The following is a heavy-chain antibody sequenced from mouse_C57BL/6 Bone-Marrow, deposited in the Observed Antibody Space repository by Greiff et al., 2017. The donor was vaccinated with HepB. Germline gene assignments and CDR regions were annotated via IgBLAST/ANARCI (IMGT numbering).Heavy chain of an antibody. V-gene: IGHV5-6*01. CDR2: ISSGGSYT. Sequence: EVKLMESGGDLVKPGGSLKLSCAASGFNFSSYGMSWVRQTTDKRLEWVATISSGGSYTYYPDSVTGRFTISIDNAKKTLYLQMSSLKSEDTAVYYCAIQLVAAYWGQGTTLTFSS. J-gene: IGHJ2*01. D-gene: IGHD1-1*01. CDR3: AIQLVAAY. CDR1: GFNFSSYG.